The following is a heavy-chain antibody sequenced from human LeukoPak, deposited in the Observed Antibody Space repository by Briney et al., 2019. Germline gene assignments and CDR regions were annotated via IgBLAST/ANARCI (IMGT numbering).Heavy chain of an antibody. CDR2: INHSGYT. CDR3: TRMTTGHDY. CDR1: GVSSNDYY. Sequence: SETLSLTCAVSGVSSNDYYWSWVRQTPGKGLEWIGEINHSGYTNDSPSLKSRVTLSIDTSRKQFSLNLRSVTVADTGIYYCTRMTTGHDYWGQGTLVTVSS. D-gene: IGHD4-17*01. J-gene: IGHJ4*02. V-gene: IGHV4-34*01.